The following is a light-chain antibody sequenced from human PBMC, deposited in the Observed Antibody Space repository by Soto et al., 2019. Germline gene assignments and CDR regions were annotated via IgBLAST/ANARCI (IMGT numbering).Light chain of an antibody. V-gene: IGLV1-40*01. J-gene: IGLJ1*01. CDR1: SSNIGAGYD. Sequence: QSVLTQPPSVSGAPGQRVTISCTGSSSNIGAGYDVHWYQQLPGTAPKLLIYGNSNRPSWVPDRFSGSKSGTSASLAITGLQAEDEADYYCQSYDSSLRGLVFGTGTKVTVL. CDR3: QSYDSSLRGLV. CDR2: GNS.